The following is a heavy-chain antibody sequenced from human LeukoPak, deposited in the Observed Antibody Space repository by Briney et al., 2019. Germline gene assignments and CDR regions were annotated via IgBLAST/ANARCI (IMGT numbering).Heavy chain of an antibody. CDR1: SYTFTRYG. CDR2: INPNSGGT. V-gene: IGHV1-2*04. CDR3: ARDGDGYNPPFDY. D-gene: IGHD5-24*01. J-gene: IGHJ4*02. Sequence: ASVKVSCKASSYTFTRYGISWVRQAPGQGLEWMGWINPNSGGTNYAQKFQGWVTMTRDTSISTAYMELSRLRSDDTAVYYCARDGDGYNPPFDYWGQGTLVTVSS.